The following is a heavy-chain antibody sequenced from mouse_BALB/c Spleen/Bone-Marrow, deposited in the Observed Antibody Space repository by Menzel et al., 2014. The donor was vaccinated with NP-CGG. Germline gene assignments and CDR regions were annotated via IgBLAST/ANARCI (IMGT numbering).Heavy chain of an antibody. Sequence: VQLVESGPELVKPGALVKISCKASGYTFTSYDINWVKQRPGQGLEWIGWIYPGDGSTKYNGKFKGKATLTADKSSSTAHMQLSSLTSENSAVYFCARSGNYYGNYYWYFDVWGAGTTVTVSS. CDR3: ARSGNYYGNYYWYFDV. D-gene: IGHD2-1*01. CDR2: IYPGDGST. J-gene: IGHJ1*01. V-gene: IGHV1S56*01. CDR1: GYTFTSYD.